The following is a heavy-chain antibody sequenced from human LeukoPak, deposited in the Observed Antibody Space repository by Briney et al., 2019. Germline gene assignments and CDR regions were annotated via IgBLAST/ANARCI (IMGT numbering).Heavy chain of an antibody. V-gene: IGHV3-21*01. Sequence: GGSLRLSCAASGFTFSRYSMNWVRQAPGKGLEWVSSISSSSYIYYADSVKGRFTISRDNAKNSLYLQMNSLRAEDSAVYYCARDKQNWNYRGVDYWGQGTLVTVSS. J-gene: IGHJ4*02. D-gene: IGHD1-7*01. CDR2: ISSSSYI. CDR1: GFTFSRYS. CDR3: ARDKQNWNYRGVDY.